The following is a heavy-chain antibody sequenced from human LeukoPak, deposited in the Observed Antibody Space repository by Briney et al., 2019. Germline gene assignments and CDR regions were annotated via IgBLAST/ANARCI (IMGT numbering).Heavy chain of an antibody. V-gene: IGHV4-31*03. J-gene: IGHJ4*02. CDR1: GGSISSGGYY. Sequence: SQTLSLTCTVSGGSISSGGYYWSWIRQHPGKGLEWIGRIYYSGSTYYNPSLTSRVTISVDTSKNQFSLKLSSVTAADTAVYYCARSGTVTTWNYWGQGTLVTVSS. CDR2: IYYSGST. D-gene: IGHD4-17*01. CDR3: ARSGTVTTWNY.